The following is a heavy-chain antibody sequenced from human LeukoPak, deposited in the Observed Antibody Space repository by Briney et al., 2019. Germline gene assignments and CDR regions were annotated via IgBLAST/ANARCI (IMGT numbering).Heavy chain of an antibody. J-gene: IGHJ4*02. CDR2: IYYSGST. V-gene: IGHV4-59*12. CDR1: GGSISSYY. CDR3: ARGRSSSWETLFDY. Sequence: PSETLSLTCTVSGGSISSYYWSWIRQPPGKGLEWIGYIYYSGSTNYNPSLKSRVTMSIDTSKNQFSLKLSSVTAADTAVYFCARGRSSSWETLFDYWGQGTLVTVSS. D-gene: IGHD2-2*01.